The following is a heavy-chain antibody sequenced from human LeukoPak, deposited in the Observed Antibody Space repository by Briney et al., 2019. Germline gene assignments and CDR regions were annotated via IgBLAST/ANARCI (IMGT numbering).Heavy chain of an antibody. J-gene: IGHJ6*02. V-gene: IGHV3-9*01. CDR2: ISWNSGSI. Sequence: GRSLRLSCAASGFTFDDYAMHWVRQAPGKGLEWVSGISWNSGSIGYADSVKGRFTISRDNAKNSLYLQMNSLRAEDTALYYCATDIAAAGTTGMDVWGQGTTVTVSS. CDR3: ATDIAAAGTTGMDV. CDR1: GFTFDDYA. D-gene: IGHD6-13*01.